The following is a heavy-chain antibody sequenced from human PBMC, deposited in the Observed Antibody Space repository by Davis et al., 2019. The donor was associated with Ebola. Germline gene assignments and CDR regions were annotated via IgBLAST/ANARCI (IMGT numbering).Heavy chain of an antibody. Sequence: PGGSLRLSCAASGFSFSSYWVHWVRQAPGKGLEWVAVISYDGSNKYYADSVKGRFTISRDNSKNTLYLQMNSLRAEDTAVYYCAKALGGGSPSRDYWGQGTLVTVSS. CDR3: AKALGGGSPSRDY. CDR2: ISYDGSNK. D-gene: IGHD3-10*01. J-gene: IGHJ4*02. CDR1: GFSFSSYW. V-gene: IGHV3-30*18.